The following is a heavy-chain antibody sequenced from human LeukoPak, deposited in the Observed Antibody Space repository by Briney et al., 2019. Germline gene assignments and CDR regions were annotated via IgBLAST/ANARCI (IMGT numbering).Heavy chain of an antibody. CDR2: ISGSGANT. V-gene: IGHV3-23*01. CDR1: GFTFSTNA. CDR3: AKEKVLATVGTVGFDP. D-gene: IGHD6-13*01. J-gene: IGHJ5*02. Sequence: PGGSLRLSCAASGFTFSTNAMSWVRQAPGKGLEWVSAISGSGANTYYADSVKGRFTISRDNSKNTLYLQINSLRAEDTAVYYCAKEKVLATVGTVGFDPWGQGTLVTGSP.